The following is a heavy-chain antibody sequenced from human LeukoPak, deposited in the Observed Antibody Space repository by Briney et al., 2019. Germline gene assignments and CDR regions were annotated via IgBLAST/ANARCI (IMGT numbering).Heavy chain of an antibody. D-gene: IGHD1-26*01. V-gene: IGHV3-7*01. CDR1: GFTFSSYW. CDR2: IKQDGSEK. CDR3: ARDVMAGAPGADY. J-gene: IGHJ4*02. Sequence: SGGSLRLSCAASGFTFSSYWMSWFRQAPGKGLEWVANIKQDGSEKLYVESVKGRFTISRDNAKNSLYLQMNSLRVEDTAVYYCARDVMAGAPGADYWGQGTLVTVSS.